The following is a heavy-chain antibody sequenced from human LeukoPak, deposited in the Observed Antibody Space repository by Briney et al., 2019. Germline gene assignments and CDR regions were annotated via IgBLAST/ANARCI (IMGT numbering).Heavy chain of an antibody. J-gene: IGHJ4*02. CDR1: GGSISSGSYY. D-gene: IGHD3-9*01. CDR3: ARELVRYYGTSHFDY. Sequence: SQTLSLTCTVSGGSISSGSYYWSWIRQPAGKGLEWIGRIYTSGSTNYNPSLKSRVTISVDTSKNQFSLKLSSVTAADTAVYYCARELVRYYGTSHFDYRGQGTLVTVSS. V-gene: IGHV4-61*02. CDR2: IYTSGST.